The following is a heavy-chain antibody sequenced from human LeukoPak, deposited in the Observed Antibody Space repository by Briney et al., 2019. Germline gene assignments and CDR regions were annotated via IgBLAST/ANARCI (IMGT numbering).Heavy chain of an antibody. J-gene: IGHJ6*02. CDR2: IYYSGST. D-gene: IGHD2-21*02. Sequence: KSSETLSLTCTVSGGSISSYYWSWIRQPPGKGLEWIGYIYYSGSTNYNPSLKSRVTISVDTSKNQFSLKLSSVTAADTAVYYCASSDLVTTAYYYYGMDVWGQGTTITVSS. CDR3: ASSDLVTTAYYYYGMDV. CDR1: GGSISSYY. V-gene: IGHV4-59*12.